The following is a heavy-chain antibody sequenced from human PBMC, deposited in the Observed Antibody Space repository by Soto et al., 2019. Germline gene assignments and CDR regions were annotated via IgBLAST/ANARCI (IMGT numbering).Heavy chain of an antibody. J-gene: IGHJ4*02. D-gene: IGHD6-19*01. Sequence: QVQLQQWGAGLLKPSETLSLTCAVYGGSFSGYYWSWIRQPPGKGLEWIGEINHSGSTNYNPSLKIRVTISVDTSKNQFSLKLSSVTAADTAVYYCARGRFPSVAGRGPLGYWGQGTLVTVSS. V-gene: IGHV4-34*01. CDR1: GGSFSGYY. CDR2: INHSGST. CDR3: ARGRFPSVAGRGPLGY.